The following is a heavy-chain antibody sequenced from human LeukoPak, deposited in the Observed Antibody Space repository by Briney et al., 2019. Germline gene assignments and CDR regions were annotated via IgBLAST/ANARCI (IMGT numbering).Heavy chain of an antibody. CDR3: ARGYCSSTSCYTYYYYMDV. CDR1: GGSISSSSYY. V-gene: IGHV4-39*01. CDR2: IYYSGST. Sequence: SETLSLTCTVSGGSISSSSYYWGWIRQPPGKGLEWIENIYYSGSTYYNPSLKSRVTISVDTSKNQFSLKLSSVTAADTAVYYCARGYCSSTSCYTYYYYMDVWGKGTTVTVSS. J-gene: IGHJ6*03. D-gene: IGHD2-2*02.